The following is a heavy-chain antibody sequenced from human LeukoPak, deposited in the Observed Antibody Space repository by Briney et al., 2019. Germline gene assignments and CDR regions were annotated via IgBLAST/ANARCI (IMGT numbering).Heavy chain of an antibody. V-gene: IGHV3-23*01. CDR1: GFTFSAYS. J-gene: IGHJ4*02. Sequence: GGSLRLSCVASGFTFSAYSMTWVRQAPGKGLDWVSSVSVSGGGTYYADSVRGRFTISRDNSKNTLYLHMNSLRAEDTAVYYCVKDWRDESNCGGDCLQYWGQGTLVTVSS. D-gene: IGHD2-21*02. CDR2: VSVSGGGT. CDR3: VKDWRDESNCGGDCLQY.